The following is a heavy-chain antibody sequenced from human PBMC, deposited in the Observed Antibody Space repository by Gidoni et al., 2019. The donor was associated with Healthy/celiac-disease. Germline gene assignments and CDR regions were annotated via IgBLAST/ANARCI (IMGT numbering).Heavy chain of an antibody. V-gene: IGHV4-39*01. Sequence: QLQLQESGPGLVKPSETLSLTCTVSGGSISSSSYYCGWLRQPPGKGLEWIGSICYSGSTYYNPSLKSRGTIVVDTSKNQFSLKLSSVTAADTAVYYCARRPYCSSTSCYWGRPSGYFDYWGQGTLVTVSS. CDR1: GGSISSSSYY. J-gene: IGHJ4*02. CDR3: ARRPYCSSTSCYWGRPSGYFDY. D-gene: IGHD2-2*01. CDR2: ICYSGST.